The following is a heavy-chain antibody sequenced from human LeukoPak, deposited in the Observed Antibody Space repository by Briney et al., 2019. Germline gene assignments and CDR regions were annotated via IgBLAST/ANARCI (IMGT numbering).Heavy chain of an antibody. CDR1: GFTFSSYW. Sequence: PGGSLRLSCAASGFTFSSYWMSWVRQAPGKGLEWVANIKQDGSEKYYVDSVKGRFTISRDNAKNSLYLQMNSLRAEDTAVYYCARDWSSSWAVYFDYWGQGTLVTVSS. J-gene: IGHJ4*02. CDR3: ARDWSSSWAVYFDY. CDR2: IKQDGSEK. V-gene: IGHV3-7*01. D-gene: IGHD6-13*01.